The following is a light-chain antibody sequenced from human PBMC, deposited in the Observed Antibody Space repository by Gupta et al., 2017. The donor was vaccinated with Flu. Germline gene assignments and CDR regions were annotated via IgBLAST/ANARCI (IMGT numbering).Light chain of an antibody. CDR2: GAS. CDR3: QQYGSQPPIT. CDR1: QSVSGTF. J-gene: IGKJ4*01. V-gene: IGKV3-20*01. Sequence: TLSLSPGERATLSCRASQSVSGTFLAWYQQKPGQAPRLLIYGASSRATGIPDRFSGTGSGADXTLTISXLEPEDFGVYYCQQYGSQPPITFGXGTKVEIK.